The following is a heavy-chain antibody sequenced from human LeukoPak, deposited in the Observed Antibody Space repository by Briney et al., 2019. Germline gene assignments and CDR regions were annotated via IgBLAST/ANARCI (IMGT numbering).Heavy chain of an antibody. CDR2: IRYDGSDK. J-gene: IGHJ6*03. CDR1: GFTFSSYG. V-gene: IGHV3-30*02. CDR3: AKVPRELVTYYYYYMDV. Sequence: GGSPRLSCAASGFTFSSYGKHWVRQAPGKGLEWVAFIRYDGSDKYYADSVKGRFTISRDNSKNTLYLQMNSLRAEDTAVYYCAKVPRELVTYYYYYMDVWGKGTTVTVSS. D-gene: IGHD6-6*01.